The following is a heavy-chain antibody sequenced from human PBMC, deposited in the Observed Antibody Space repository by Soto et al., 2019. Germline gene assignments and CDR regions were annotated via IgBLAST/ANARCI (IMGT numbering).Heavy chain of an antibody. J-gene: IGHJ5*02. CDR2: IYYSGST. CDR3: ARGLGYCSGGSCYRWFDP. Sequence: PSETLSLTCTVSGGSISSYYWSWIRQPPGKGLEWIGYIYYSGSTNYNPSLKSRVTISVDTSKNQFSLKLSSVTAADTAVYYCARGLGYCSGGSCYRWFDPWGQGTLVTVSS. D-gene: IGHD2-15*01. CDR1: GGSISSYY. V-gene: IGHV4-59*01.